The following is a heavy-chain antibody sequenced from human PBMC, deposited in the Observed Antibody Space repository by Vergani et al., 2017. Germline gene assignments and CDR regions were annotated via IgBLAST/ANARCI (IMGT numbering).Heavy chain of an antibody. D-gene: IGHD3-10*01. CDR2: VMVIFGTV. CDR1: GGSLSSSA. J-gene: IGHJ6*02. V-gene: IGHV1-69*12. Sequence: QVQLVQSGAEVKKPGSSVKVSCKASGGSLSSSAISWVRQAPGQGLEWMGGVMVIFGTVNYAQKFQGRVTISADESTNTVYMELSNLRSEDTAVYYCARLRALGGFGELLGADGMDVWGQGTTVTVSS. CDR3: ARLRALGGFGELLGADGMDV.